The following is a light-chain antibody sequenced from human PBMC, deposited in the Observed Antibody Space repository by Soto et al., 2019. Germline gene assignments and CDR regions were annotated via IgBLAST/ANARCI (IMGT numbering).Light chain of an antibody. V-gene: IGKV1-9*01. CDR2: AAS. CDR3: QQLNSYPWT. Sequence: DIQLTQSPSFLSASVGDRITITCRASQGINSYLAWSQQKPGKAPKLLSYAASTLQSGVPSRFSGSGFGIEFTLTISSLQPEDFATYYCQQLNSYPWTFGQGTKVEIK. CDR1: QGINSY. J-gene: IGKJ1*01.